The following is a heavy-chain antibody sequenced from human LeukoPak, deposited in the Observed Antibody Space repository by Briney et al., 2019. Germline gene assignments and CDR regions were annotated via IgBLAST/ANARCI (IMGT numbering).Heavy chain of an antibody. CDR1: GGSISSSSYY. J-gene: IGHJ6*03. D-gene: IGHD3-10*01. Sequence: SETLSLTCTVSGGSISSSSYYWGWIRQPPGKGLEWIGSIYYSGSTYYNPSLKSRVTISVDTSKNQFSLKLSSVTAADTAVYYCAQTYGSGIVNYYYMDVWGKGTTVTVSS. V-gene: IGHV4-39*01. CDR2: IYYSGST. CDR3: AQTYGSGIVNYYYMDV.